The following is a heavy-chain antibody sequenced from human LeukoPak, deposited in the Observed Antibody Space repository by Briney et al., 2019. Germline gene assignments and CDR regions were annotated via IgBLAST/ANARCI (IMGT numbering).Heavy chain of an antibody. Sequence: ASVKVSCKASGYTFTSYYMHWVRQAPGQGLELMGIINPSGGSTSYAQKFQGRVTMTRDTSTSTVYMELSSLRSEDTAVYYCARRIAAAGTGNWFDPWGQGTLVTVSS. J-gene: IGHJ5*02. CDR2: INPSGGST. CDR3: ARRIAAAGTGNWFDP. D-gene: IGHD6-13*01. CDR1: GYTFTSYY. V-gene: IGHV1-46*01.